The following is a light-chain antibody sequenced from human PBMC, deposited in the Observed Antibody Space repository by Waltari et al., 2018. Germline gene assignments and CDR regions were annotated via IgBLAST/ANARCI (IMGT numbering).Light chain of an antibody. CDR3: QQTYSVLYT. CDR2: GSS. Sequence: TCRASQSVRNYLNWYQQKPGKPPKLLIFGSSSLQSAVPSRFSGSGSGTDFTLTISSLQPEDFATYYCQQTYSVLYTFGQGTKLQI. V-gene: IGKV1-39*01. J-gene: IGKJ2*01. CDR1: QSVRNY.